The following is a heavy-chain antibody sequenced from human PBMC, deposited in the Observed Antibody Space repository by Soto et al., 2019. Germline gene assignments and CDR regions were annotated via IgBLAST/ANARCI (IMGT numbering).Heavy chain of an antibody. CDR3: ARAVIYGGYDFSHYYYMDV. CDR1: GFTFSSYS. V-gene: IGHV3-48*01. CDR2: ISSSSSTI. J-gene: IGHJ6*03. D-gene: IGHD5-12*01. Sequence: QPGGSLRLSCAASGFTFSSYSMNWVRQAPGKGLEWVSYISSSSSTIYYADSVKGRFTISRDNAKNSLYLQMNSLRAEDTAVYYCARAVIYGGYDFSHYYYMDVWGKGTTVTVSS.